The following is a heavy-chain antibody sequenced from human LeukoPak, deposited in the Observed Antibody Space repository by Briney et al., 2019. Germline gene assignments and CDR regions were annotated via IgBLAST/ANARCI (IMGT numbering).Heavy chain of an antibody. D-gene: IGHD3-10*01. CDR2: IYWNDYK. CDR1: GFSLSTSGVG. Sequence: SGPTLVNPTQTLTLTCTFSGFSLSTSGVGVGWIRQPPGKALEWLALIYWNDYKRYSPSLKSRLTITKDTSKNQVVLTMTNMDPVDTATYYCARWTLIRGDDFYYMDVWGKGTTVTISS. CDR3: ARWTLIRGDDFYYMDV. V-gene: IGHV2-5*01. J-gene: IGHJ6*03.